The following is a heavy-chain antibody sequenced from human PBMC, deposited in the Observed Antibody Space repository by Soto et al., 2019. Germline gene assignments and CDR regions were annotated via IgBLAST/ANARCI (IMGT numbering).Heavy chain of an antibody. D-gene: IGHD1-1*01. J-gene: IGHJ3*02. Sequence: QVQLVESGGGMVRPGGSLRLSCAASGFTLSDYFMAWVRQSPRQGLEWISSSSSSGGYITYADSVRGRFTISRDNAKISLYLQMNILIAEYSAVYYSAIIQLAPYAFVIWGQGALVTVSS. CDR3: AIIQLAPYAFVI. V-gene: IGHV3-11*06. CDR1: GFTLSDYF. CDR2: SSSSGGYI.